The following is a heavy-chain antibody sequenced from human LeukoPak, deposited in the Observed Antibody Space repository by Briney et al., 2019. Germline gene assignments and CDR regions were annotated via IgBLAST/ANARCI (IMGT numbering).Heavy chain of an antibody. J-gene: IGHJ4*02. Sequence: GESLKISCQGSGYSFTTSWIAWVRQMPGKGLEWMGSIDPDDSDTRYSPAFQGQVTISADKSISTAYLQWSSLKASDTAMYYCANTDGYSSGAYRRWGQGTLVTVSS. CDR1: GYSFTTSW. CDR2: IDPDDSDT. V-gene: IGHV5-51*01. CDR3: ANTDGYSSGAYRR. D-gene: IGHD6-19*01.